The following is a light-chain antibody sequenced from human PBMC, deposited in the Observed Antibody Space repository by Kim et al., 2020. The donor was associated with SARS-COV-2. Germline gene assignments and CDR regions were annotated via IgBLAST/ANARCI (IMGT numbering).Light chain of an antibody. V-gene: IGLV2-23*02. CDR1: SRDVGGYNL. J-gene: IGLJ2*01. Sequence: QSITLSCARPSRDVGGYNLVSWYQQYPGKAPKLLIFDVTKRPLGVSNRFSGSKSGNVASLTISGLQAEDEADYFCCSYARSMTLLFGGGTKVTVL. CDR2: DVT. CDR3: CSYARSMTLL.